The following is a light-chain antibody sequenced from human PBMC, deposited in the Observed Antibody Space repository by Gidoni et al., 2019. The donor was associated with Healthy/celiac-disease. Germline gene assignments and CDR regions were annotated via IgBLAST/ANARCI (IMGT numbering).Light chain of an antibody. CDR2: LGS. CDR3: MQALQTPFT. CDR1: QSLLHSNGYNY. V-gene: IGKV2-28*01. Sequence: IVMTQSPLSLPVTPGDPASISCRSSQSLLHSNGYNYLDWYLQKPGQSPQLLIYLGSNRASGVPDRFSGSGSGTDFTLKISRVEAEDVGVYYCMQALQTPFTFGPXTKVDIK. J-gene: IGKJ3*01.